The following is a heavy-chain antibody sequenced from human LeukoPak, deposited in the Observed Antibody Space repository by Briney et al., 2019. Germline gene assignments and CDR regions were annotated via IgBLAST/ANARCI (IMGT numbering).Heavy chain of an antibody. CDR3: AKVTIGRGYCTSTSCSPFDY. CDR2: ICANDGNT. D-gene: IGHD2-2*01. V-gene: IGHV3-23*01. Sequence: GGSLRLSCAASGLTFRNYAMSWVRQAPGKGLEWVSVICANDGNTYYADAVKGRFTISRDNSKDTLYLQMDSLRAEDTAVYYCAKVTIGRGYCTSTSCSPFDYWGQGTLVTVSP. J-gene: IGHJ4*02. CDR1: GLTFRNYA.